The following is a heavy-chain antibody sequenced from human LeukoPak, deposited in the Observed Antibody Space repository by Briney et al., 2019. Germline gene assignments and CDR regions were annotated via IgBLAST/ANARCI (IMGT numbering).Heavy chain of an antibody. CDR2: INTNTGNP. J-gene: IGHJ4*02. CDR1: GYTFTSYG. CDR3: ASNRIAAAGTHFDY. D-gene: IGHD6-13*01. V-gene: IGHV7-4-1*02. Sequence: ASVKVSCKASGYTFTSYGISWVRQAPGQGLEWMGWINTNTGNPTYAQGFTGRFVFSLDTSVSTAYLQISSLKAEDTAVYYCASNRIAAAGTHFDYWGQGTLVTVSS.